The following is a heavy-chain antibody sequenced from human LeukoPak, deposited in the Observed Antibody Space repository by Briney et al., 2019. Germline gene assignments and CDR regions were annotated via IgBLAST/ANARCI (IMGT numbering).Heavy chain of an antibody. J-gene: IGHJ5*02. CDR3: ARGGGITYYCGSGSYRWFDP. CDR1: GGSFSGYY. D-gene: IGHD3-10*01. CDR2: INHSGST. V-gene: IGHV4-34*01. Sequence: PSETLSLTCAVYGGSFSGYYWSWIRQPPGKGLEWIGEINHSGSTNYNPSLKSRVTISVDTSKNQFSLKLSSVTAADTAVYYCARGGGITYYCGSGSYRWFDPWGQGTLVTVSS.